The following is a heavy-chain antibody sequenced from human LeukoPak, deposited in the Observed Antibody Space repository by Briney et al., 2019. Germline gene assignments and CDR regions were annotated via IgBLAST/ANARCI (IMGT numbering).Heavy chain of an antibody. CDR1: GGSISSSSYY. Sequence: SETLSLTCTVSGGSISSSSYYWGWIRQPPGKGLEWIGSIYYSGSTYYNPSLKSRVTISVDTSKNQFSLKLSSVTAADTAVYYCARRIWAIAAPPGANFDYWGQGTLVTVSS. CDR2: IYYSGST. J-gene: IGHJ4*02. D-gene: IGHD6-6*01. CDR3: ARRIWAIAAPPGANFDY. V-gene: IGHV4-39*01.